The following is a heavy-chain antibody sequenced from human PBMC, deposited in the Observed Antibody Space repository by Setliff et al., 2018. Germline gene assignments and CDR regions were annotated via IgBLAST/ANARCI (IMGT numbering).Heavy chain of an antibody. D-gene: IGHD3-9*01. CDR1: GGSISSSTYD. V-gene: IGHV4-39*01. J-gene: IGHJ4*02. Sequence: PSETLSLTCTVSGGSISSSTYDWGWIRQPPGKGLEWIGSIFQSGRTYNNPSLKSRVTISVDTSSNQFSLKLFSVTAADTAVYYCAHSTTFDLHHDYWGQGALVTVSS. CDR2: IFQSGRT. CDR3: AHSTTFDLHHDY.